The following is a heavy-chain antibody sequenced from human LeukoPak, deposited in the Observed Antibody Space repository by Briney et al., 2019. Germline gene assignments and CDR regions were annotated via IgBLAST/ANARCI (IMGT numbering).Heavy chain of an antibody. CDR2: FTGRPGRT. J-gene: IGHJ4*02. Sequence: PGGSLRLSCETSGSTFTNYAMSWVRQAPGKGLEWLSAFTGRPGRTYYADSVRGRFTISRDTSKNTLFLEMSSLRVEDTAIYFCAKDHLLCTSTSCYIDYFDSWGQGTLVTVSS. V-gene: IGHV3-23*01. CDR3: AKDHLLCTSTSCYIDYFDS. D-gene: IGHD2-2*02. CDR1: GSTFTNYA.